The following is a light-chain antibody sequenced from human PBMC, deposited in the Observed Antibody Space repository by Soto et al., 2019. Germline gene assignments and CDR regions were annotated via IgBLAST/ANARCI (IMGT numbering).Light chain of an antibody. Sequence: VLTKSTSTLSVSPVDRATLSCRVSQSLSRSSLAWYQQKPGRAPRLLIYGASSRATGIPDRFSGSVSGTDFTLTIIILQPEDFAVYYCQQYESHPEPFGHGTKVDI. CDR3: QQYESHPEP. CDR2: GAS. J-gene: IGKJ1*01. V-gene: IGKV3-20*01. CDR1: QSLSRSS.